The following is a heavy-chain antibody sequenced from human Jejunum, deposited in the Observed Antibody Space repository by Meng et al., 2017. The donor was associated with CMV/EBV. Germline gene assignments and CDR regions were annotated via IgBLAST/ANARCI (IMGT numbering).Heavy chain of an antibody. CDR2: ISSNGGST. J-gene: IGHJ4*02. Sequence: SGAASGYTFSNYIMHWVRQAPGKGLEYVSAISSNGGSTYYADSVKDRFTISRDNLKNTLNLQMGSLRADDTAMYYCARISRVGATVDFWGQGTLVTVSS. CDR3: ARISRVGATVDF. V-gene: IGHV3-64*02. CDR1: GYTFSNYI. D-gene: IGHD1-26*01.